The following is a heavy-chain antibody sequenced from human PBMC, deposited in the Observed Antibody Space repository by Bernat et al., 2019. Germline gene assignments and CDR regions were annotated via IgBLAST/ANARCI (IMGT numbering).Heavy chain of an antibody. CDR2: INPNSGGT. J-gene: IGHJ3*02. Sequence: QVQLVQSGAEVKKPGASVKVSCKASGYTFTGYYMHWVRQAPGQGLEWMGWINPNSGGTNYAQKFQGWVTMTRNTSISTAYMELRRLRSDVTAVYYCAISYLLPCAGCDAFDIWGQGTMVTVSS. D-gene: IGHD2-8*02. CDR3: AISYLLPCAGCDAFDI. V-gene: IGHV1-2*04. CDR1: GYTFTGYY.